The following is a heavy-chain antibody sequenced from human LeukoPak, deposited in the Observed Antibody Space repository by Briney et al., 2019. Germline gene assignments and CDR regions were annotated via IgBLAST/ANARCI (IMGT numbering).Heavy chain of an antibody. J-gene: IGHJ4*02. V-gene: IGHV3-53*05. CDR1: GFTVSSYY. CDR2: IYTGGGR. D-gene: IGHD3-9*01. Sequence: GGSLRLSCAASGFTVSSYYMNWVRQAPGKELEWVSVIYTGGGRYYADSVRGRFTISRDTSKNTLYLQMNSLRAEDTAVYYCAKDRVLRYFDWLFDLDYWGQGTLVTVSS. CDR3: AKDRVLRYFDWLFDLDY.